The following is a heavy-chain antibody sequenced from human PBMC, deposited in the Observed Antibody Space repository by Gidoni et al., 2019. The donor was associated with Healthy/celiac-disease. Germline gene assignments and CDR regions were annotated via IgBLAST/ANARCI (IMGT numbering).Heavy chain of an antibody. J-gene: IGHJ5*02. CDR1: GFTFSNAW. V-gene: IGHV3-15*01. D-gene: IGHD5-12*01. CDR2: IKSKTDGGTT. CDR3: TTDLWWLRKWFSRVPPYNWFDP. Sequence: EVQLVESGGGLVKPGGSLRLSCAASGFTFSNAWLIWVRQAPGKGLEWVGRIKSKTDGGTTDYAAPVKGRFTISRDDSKNTLYLQMNSLKTEDTAVYYCTTDLWWLRKWFSRVPPYNWFDPWGQGTLVTVSS.